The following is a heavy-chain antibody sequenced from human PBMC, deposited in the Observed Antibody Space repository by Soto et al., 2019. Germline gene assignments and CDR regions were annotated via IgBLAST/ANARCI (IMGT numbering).Heavy chain of an antibody. CDR2: IYSGGST. CDR1: GFTVSRNY. D-gene: IGHD6-19*01. V-gene: IGHV3-53*01. Sequence: GGSLRLSCAVSGFTVSRNYMSWVRQAPGKGREWVSVIYSGGSTYYADSVKGRFTISRDNSKNTLYLQMNSLRAEDTAVYYCALSGAVAGNSAFECWGQGTMVTVSS. J-gene: IGHJ3*01. CDR3: ALSGAVAGNSAFEC.